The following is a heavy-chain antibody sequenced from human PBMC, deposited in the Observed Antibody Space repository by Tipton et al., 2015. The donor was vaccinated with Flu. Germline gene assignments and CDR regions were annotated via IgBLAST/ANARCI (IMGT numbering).Heavy chain of an antibody. V-gene: IGHV3-33*01. CDR3: ARDHIGFNPFYGLDV. CDR1: GFVFSVYA. Sequence: SLRLSCTASGFVFSVYAIHWVRQAPGKGLEWVSVIWNDGSKKYYAESVMGRFTISGDNTQKMVYLQMNSLRAEDTAVYYCARDHIGFNPFYGLDVWGQGATVSV. D-gene: IGHD2-21*01. CDR2: IWNDGSKK. J-gene: IGHJ6*02.